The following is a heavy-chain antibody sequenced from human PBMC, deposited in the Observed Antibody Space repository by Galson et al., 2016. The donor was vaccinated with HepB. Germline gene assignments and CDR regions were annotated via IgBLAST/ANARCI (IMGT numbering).Heavy chain of an antibody. V-gene: IGHV3-30*05. CDR3: ARGEMDSYDYLGHEYFQY. D-gene: IGHD3-22*01. J-gene: IGHJ1*01. Sequence: SLRLSCAASGFTFSSYSMNWVRQAPGKGLEWVALISYDGSNKYYADSVQGRFTTSRDNSKNTLYLQMNSLRAEDTGVYYCARGEMDSYDYLGHEYFQYWGQGSLFIVSS. CDR1: GFTFSSYS. CDR2: ISYDGSNK.